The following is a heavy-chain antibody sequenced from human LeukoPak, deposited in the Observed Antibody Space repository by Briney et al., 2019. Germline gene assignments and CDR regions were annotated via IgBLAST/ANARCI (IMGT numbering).Heavy chain of an antibody. D-gene: IGHD2-2*01. CDR2: ISYDGSNK. V-gene: IGHV3-30*04. Sequence: GRSLRLSCAASGFTFSSYAMHWVRQAPGKGLEWVAVISYDGSNKYYADSVKGRFTISRDNSKNTLYLQMNSLRAEDTAVYYCARPSHGLDYWGQGTLVTVSS. CDR3: ARPSHGLDY. CDR1: GFTFSSYA. J-gene: IGHJ4*02.